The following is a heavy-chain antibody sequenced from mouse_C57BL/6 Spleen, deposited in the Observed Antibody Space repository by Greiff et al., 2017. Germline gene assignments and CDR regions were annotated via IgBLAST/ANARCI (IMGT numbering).Heavy chain of an antibody. CDR3: SRPTAQAYYYAKDY. D-gene: IGHD3-2*02. J-gene: IGHJ4*01. CDR1: GYTFTSYW. CDR2: IYPSDSET. Sequence: QVQLQQPGAELVRPGSSVKLSCKASGYTFTSYWMDWVKQRPGQGLEWIGNIYPSDSETHYNQKFKDKATLTVDKYSSTAYMQLSSLTSDDSAVYYGSRPTAQAYYYAKDYWGQGTSVTVSS. V-gene: IGHV1-61*01.